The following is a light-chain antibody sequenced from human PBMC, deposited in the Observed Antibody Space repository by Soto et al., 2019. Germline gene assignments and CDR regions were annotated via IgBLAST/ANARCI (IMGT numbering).Light chain of an antibody. J-gene: IGKJ1*01. V-gene: IGKV3-11*01. CDR1: QSVGTY. CDR3: QQRSNWPRA. CDR2: DAS. Sequence: EIVLTQSPANLSLSPGERATLSCRASQSVGTYLAWYQHKPGQAPRLLIYDASNRATGIPARFSGSGSGTDFTLTISSLEPEDFAVYYCQQRSNWPRAFCQGTKVEIK.